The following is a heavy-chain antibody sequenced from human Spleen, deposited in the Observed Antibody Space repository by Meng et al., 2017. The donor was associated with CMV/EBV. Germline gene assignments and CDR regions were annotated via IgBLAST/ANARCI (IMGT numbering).Heavy chain of an antibody. CDR3: AKAKAMVWQWVHY. V-gene: IGHV4-61*01. CDR2: FSYSGNT. D-gene: IGHD5-18*01. Sequence: SETLSLTCTVSGGSVSSGSYYWSWIRQPPGKGLDWIGYFSYSGNTNYNPSLKSRVTISVHTSKNQFSLKLSSVTAADTAVYYCAKAKAMVWQWVHYWGQGTLVTVSS. CDR1: GGSVSSGSYY. J-gene: IGHJ4*02.